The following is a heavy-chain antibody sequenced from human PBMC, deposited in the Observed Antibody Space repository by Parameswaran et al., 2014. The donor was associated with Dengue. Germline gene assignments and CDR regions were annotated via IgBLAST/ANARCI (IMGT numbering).Heavy chain of an antibody. Sequence: WIRQPPGKGLEWAAAITGSGGSTYYADSVKGRFTISRDNSKNTLYLQMNSLRAEDTAVYYCARLTDYWGQGTLVTVSS. CDR3: ARLTDY. D-gene: IGHD2-21*02. J-gene: IGHJ4*02. V-gene: IGHV3-23*01. CDR2: ITGSGGST.